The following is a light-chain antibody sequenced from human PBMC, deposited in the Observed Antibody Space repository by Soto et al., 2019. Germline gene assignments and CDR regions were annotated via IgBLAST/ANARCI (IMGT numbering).Light chain of an antibody. V-gene: IGLV2-8*01. Sequence: QSALTQPPSASGSPGQSVTISCTGTSSDVGGYNYVSWYQQHPGKAPKLMIYEVSKRPSGVPGRFSGSKSGNTASLTVSGLQAEDEADYYCSSYAGSNNDVFGAGTKLTVL. CDR2: EVS. J-gene: IGLJ1*01. CDR1: SSDVGGYNY. CDR3: SSYAGSNNDV.